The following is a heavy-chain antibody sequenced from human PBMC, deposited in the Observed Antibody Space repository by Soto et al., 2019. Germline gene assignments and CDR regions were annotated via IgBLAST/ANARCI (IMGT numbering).Heavy chain of an antibody. CDR2: LSSDGINN. Sequence: QVQLVESGGGVVQPGGSLTVSCAASGITFSTYAMHWVRQAPVKGLEWVAVLSSDGINNYYADSVKGRFSISRDNSKNTLYLQMSSLRAEDTAVYYCARDRDCSGTTCYNAFDIWGQGTKVTVSS. CDR3: ARDRDCSGTTCYNAFDI. CDR1: GITFSTYA. D-gene: IGHD2-2*02. V-gene: IGHV3-30-3*01. J-gene: IGHJ3*02.